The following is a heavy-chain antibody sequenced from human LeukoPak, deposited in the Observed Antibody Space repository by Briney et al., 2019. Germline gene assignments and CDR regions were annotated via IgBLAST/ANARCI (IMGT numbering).Heavy chain of an antibody. D-gene: IGHD6-19*01. V-gene: IGHV4-59*08. Sequence: PSETLSLTCTVSGGSISSYYWSWIRQPPGKGLERIGYIYYSGSTNYNPSPKSRVTISVDTSKNQFSLKLSSVTAADTAVYYCARGGWYGRYFDYWGQGTLVTVSS. CDR3: ARGGWYGRYFDY. CDR1: GGSISSYY. J-gene: IGHJ4*02. CDR2: IYYSGST.